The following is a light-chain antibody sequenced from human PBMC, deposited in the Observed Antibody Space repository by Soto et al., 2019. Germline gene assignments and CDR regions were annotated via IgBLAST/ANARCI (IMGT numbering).Light chain of an antibody. J-gene: IGLJ2*01. CDR2: EVS. CDR1: SSDVGGYNY. V-gene: IGLV2-8*01. Sequence: QSALTQPPSASGSPGQSVTISCTGTSSDVGGYNYVSWYQQHPGKAPKLVIYEVSKRPSWVPDRFSGSKSGNTASLTVSGLQAEDEADYYCSSYAGSNNLVFGGGTKVTVL. CDR3: SSYAGSNNLV.